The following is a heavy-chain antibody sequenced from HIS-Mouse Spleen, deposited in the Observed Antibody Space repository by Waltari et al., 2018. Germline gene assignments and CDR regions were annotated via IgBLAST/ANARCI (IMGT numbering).Heavy chain of an antibody. J-gene: IGHJ2*01. CDR1: GGSFSSSSYH. CDR2: IYYSGST. Sequence: QLQLQESGPGLVKPSETLSLTCTVPGGSFSSSSYHWGGIRQPPGKGLEWIGSIYYSGSTYYNPSLKSRVTISVDTSKNQFSLKLSSVTAADTAVYYCAREIPYSSSWYDWYFDLWGRGTLVTVSS. D-gene: IGHD6-13*01. CDR3: AREIPYSSSWYDWYFDL. V-gene: IGHV4-39*07.